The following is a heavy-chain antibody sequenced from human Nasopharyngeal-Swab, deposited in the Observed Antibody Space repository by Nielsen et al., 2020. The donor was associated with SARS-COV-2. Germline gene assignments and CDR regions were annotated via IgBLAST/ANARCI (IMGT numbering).Heavy chain of an antibody. CDR3: ARDGLDYDFWSAYFMDV. D-gene: IGHD3-3*01. J-gene: IGHJ6*02. CDR1: GFTFNNYN. CDR2: ISSSSSYI. Sequence: GGSLRLFCAASGFTFNNYNFNRVRQAPGKGLEWVSSISSSSSYIYYADSVKGRFTISRDNAKNSLYLQMNSLRAEDTAVYYCARDGLDYDFWSAYFMDVWGQGTTVTVSS. V-gene: IGHV3-21*01.